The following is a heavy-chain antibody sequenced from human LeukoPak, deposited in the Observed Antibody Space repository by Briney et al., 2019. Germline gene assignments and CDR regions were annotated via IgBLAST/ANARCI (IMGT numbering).Heavy chain of an antibody. J-gene: IGHJ4*02. V-gene: IGHV1-8*01. D-gene: IGHD2-2*01. CDR3: ARIRYCGGISCYYIDY. CDR1: GYTFTSYD. CDR2: MNPNSGNT. Sequence: ASVKVSCKASGYTFTSYDINWVRQATGQGLEWMGWMNPNSGNTGYAQKFQGRVTMTRNTSISTAYMELSSLRSDDTAFYYCARIRYCGGISCYYIDYWGQGTLVTVSA.